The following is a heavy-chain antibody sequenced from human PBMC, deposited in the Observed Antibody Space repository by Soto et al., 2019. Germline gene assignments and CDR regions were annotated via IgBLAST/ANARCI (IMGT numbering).Heavy chain of an antibody. CDR3: ARPVEPFYYYGMDV. J-gene: IGHJ6*02. CDR2: ISYDGNNK. CDR1: GFTFSTYA. V-gene: IGHV3-30-3*01. Sequence: PGGSLRLSCAASGFTFSTYAMEWVRQAPGKGLDWVALISYDGNNKYYADSVKGWFTISRDNSKNTLYLQMNSLRPEDTALYYCARPVEPFYYYGMDVWGQGTTVTVSS.